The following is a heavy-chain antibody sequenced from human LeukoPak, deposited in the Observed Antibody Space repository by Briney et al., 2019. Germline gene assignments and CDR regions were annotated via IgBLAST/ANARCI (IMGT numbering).Heavy chain of an antibody. CDR1: GESFSGPY. V-gene: IGHV4-34*01. Sequence: PSETLSLTCGVYGESFSGPYWSWIRQPPAKGLEWIGEINHSGSTSYNPSLKSRVTISLDTSKNQFSLKLSSVNAGDTAVYYCASDSYNSIFYYWGQGTLVTVSS. J-gene: IGHJ4*02. D-gene: IGHD6-13*01. CDR2: INHSGST. CDR3: ASDSYNSIFYY.